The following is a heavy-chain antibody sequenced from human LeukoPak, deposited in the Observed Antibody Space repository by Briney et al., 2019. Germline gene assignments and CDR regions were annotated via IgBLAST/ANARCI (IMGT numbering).Heavy chain of an antibody. V-gene: IGHV3-23*01. CDR1: GYIFSSFA. CDR2: ISDTGGST. CDR3: AKGARDYYYNMDV. Sequence: GGSLRLSYAASGYIFSSFAMTWVRQAPGKGLEWVSSISDTGGSTYYADSVKGRFTISRDNSKNTLYLQMNSLRAEDTAIYYCAKGARDYYYNMDVWGQGTTVTVSS. J-gene: IGHJ6*02.